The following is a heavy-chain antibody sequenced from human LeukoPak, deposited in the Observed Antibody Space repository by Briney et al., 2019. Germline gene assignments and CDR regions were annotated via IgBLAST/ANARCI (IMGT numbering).Heavy chain of an antibody. V-gene: IGHV1-2*02. D-gene: IGHD2-15*01. CDR3: ARERGVVVVAATDY. CDR1: GYTFTGYY. Sequence: ASVKVSCKASGYTFTGYYMHWVRQAPGQGLEWMGWINPNSGGTNYAQKFQGRVTMTRDTAITTAYMALSRLRSDHTAVYYCARERGVVVVAATDYWGQGTLVTVSS. CDR2: INPNSGGT. J-gene: IGHJ4*02.